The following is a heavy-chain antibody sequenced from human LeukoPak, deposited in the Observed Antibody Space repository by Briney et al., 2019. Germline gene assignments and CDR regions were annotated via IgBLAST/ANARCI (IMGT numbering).Heavy chain of an antibody. CDR1: GFTFSSYG. D-gene: IGHD6-19*01. Sequence: GGSLRLSCAASGFTFSSYGMHWVRQAPGKGLEWVAVISYDGSNKYYADSVKGRFTISRDNSKNTLYLQMNSLRAEDTAVYYCARAPQWHDYWGQGTLVTVSS. J-gene: IGHJ4*02. CDR2: ISYDGSNK. CDR3: ARAPQWHDY. V-gene: IGHV3-30*03.